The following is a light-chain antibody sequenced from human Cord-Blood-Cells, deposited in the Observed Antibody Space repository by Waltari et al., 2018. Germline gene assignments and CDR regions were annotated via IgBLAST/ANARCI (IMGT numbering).Light chain of an antibody. Sequence: QSVLTQPPSVYGAPRQRVTIPCPGSSPNIRAGYAEHWYQQLPGTAPKLLIYGNSNRPSGVPDRFSGSKSGTSASLAITGLQAEDEADYYCQSYDSSLSGSYVFGTGTKVTVL. V-gene: IGLV1-40*01. CDR3: QSYDSSLSGSYV. J-gene: IGLJ1*01. CDR1: SPNIRAGYA. CDR2: GNS.